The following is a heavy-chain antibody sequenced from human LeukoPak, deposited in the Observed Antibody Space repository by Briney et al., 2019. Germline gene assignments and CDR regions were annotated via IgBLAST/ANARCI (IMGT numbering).Heavy chain of an antibody. V-gene: IGHV3-48*04. CDR2: ISSSSSTI. D-gene: IGHD3-22*01. CDR1: GFTFSSYS. CDR3: ARLSVARKDSSGQDY. Sequence: GGSLRLSCAASGFTFSSYSMNWVRQAPGKGLEWVSYISSSSSTIYYADSVKGRFTISRDNAKNSLYLQMNSLRAEDTAVYYCARLSVARKDSSGQDYWGQGTLVTVSS. J-gene: IGHJ4*02.